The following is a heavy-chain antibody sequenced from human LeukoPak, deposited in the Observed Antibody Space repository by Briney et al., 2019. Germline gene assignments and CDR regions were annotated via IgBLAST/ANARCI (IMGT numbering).Heavy chain of an antibody. CDR2: IRFDGSNK. D-gene: IGHD5-18*01. CDR3: ARVGVDTAMVYYYYMDV. CDR1: GFTFSNYG. Sequence: GGSLRLSCAASGFTFSNYGVHWVRQAPGKGLEWVAFIRFDGSNKYYADSVKGRFTISRDNAKNSLYLQMNSLRAEDTAVYYCARVGVDTAMVYYYYMDVWGKGTTVTVSS. V-gene: IGHV3-30*02. J-gene: IGHJ6*03.